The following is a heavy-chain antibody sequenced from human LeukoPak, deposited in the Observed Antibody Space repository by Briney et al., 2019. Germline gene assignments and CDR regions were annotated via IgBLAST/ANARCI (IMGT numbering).Heavy chain of an antibody. CDR3: ARDQQPSYSSSSPNTFDY. CDR1: GYTFTSYY. V-gene: IGHV1-46*01. D-gene: IGHD6-6*01. CDR2: INPSGGST. J-gene: IGHJ4*02. Sequence: ASVKVSCKASGYTFTSYYMHWVRQAPGQGLKWMGIINPSGGSTSYAQKFQGRVTMTRDTSTSTVYMELSSLRSEDTAVYYCARDQQPSYSSSSPNTFDYWGQGTLVTVSS.